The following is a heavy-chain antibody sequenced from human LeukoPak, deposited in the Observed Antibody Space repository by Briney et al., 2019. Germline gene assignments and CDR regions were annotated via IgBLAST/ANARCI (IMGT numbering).Heavy chain of an antibody. V-gene: IGHV4-61*02. CDR1: GGSISSGSYY. Sequence: SETLSLTCTVSGGSISSGSYYWSWIRQPAGKGLEWIGRIYTSGSTNYNPSLKSRVTISVDTSKNQFSLKLSSVTAADTAVYYCARGRPGNYGGRFDYWGQGTLVTVSS. CDR2: IYTSGST. D-gene: IGHD4-11*01. J-gene: IGHJ4*02. CDR3: ARGRPGNYGGRFDY.